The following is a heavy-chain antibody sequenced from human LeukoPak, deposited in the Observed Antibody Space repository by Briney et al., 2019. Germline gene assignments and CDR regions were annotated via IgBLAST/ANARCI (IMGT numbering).Heavy chain of an antibody. CDR1: GFTFSSYA. J-gene: IGHJ4*02. Sequence: GGSLRLSCAASGFTFSSYAMSWVRQAPGKGLEWVSAISGSGGSTYYADSVKGRFTISRDNSKNTLYLQMNSLRAEDTAVYYCAKDLSPPSTSSGLLFDYWGQGTLVTVSS. CDR2: ISGSGGST. V-gene: IGHV3-23*01. CDR3: AKDLSPPSTSSGLLFDY. D-gene: IGHD6-19*01.